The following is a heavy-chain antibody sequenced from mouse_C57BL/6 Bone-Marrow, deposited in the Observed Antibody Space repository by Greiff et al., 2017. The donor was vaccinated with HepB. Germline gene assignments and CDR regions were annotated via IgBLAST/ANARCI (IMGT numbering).Heavy chain of an antibody. D-gene: IGHD2-4*01. J-gene: IGHJ4*01. CDR3: ARTITTYYYAMDY. Sequence: EVMLVESEGGLVKPGGSLKLSCAASGFTFSDYGMHWVRQAPEKGLEWVAYISSGSSTIYYADTVKGRFTISRDNAKNTLFLQMTSLRSEDTAMYYCARTITTYYYAMDYWGQGTSVTVSS. CDR1: GFTFSDYG. CDR2: ISSGSSTI. V-gene: IGHV5-17*01.